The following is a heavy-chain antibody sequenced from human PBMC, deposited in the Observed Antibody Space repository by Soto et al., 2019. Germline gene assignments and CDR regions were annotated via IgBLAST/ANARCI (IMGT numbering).Heavy chain of an antibody. Sequence: SETLSLTCTVSGGSISSGGYYWSWIRQHPGKGLEWIGYIYYSGSTYYNPSLKSRVTISVDTSKNQFSLKLSSVTAADTAVYYCARDRGVRGVPNDAFDIWGQGTMVTVSS. J-gene: IGHJ3*02. V-gene: IGHV4-31*03. CDR1: GGSISSGGYY. D-gene: IGHD3-10*01. CDR2: IYYSGST. CDR3: ARDRGVRGVPNDAFDI.